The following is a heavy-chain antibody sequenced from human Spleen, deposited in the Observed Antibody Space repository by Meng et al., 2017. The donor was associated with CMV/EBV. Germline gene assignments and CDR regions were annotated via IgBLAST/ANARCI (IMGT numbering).Heavy chain of an antibody. V-gene: IGHV1-18*01. J-gene: IGHJ6*02. Sequence: ASVKVSCKASGYTFTSYGISWVRQAPGQGLEWMGWISAYNGNTNYAQKLQGRVTMTTDTSTSTAYMELRSLRSDDTAVYYCARGLYKVLLLTYNYAMDVWGQGTTVTVSS. CDR1: GYTFTSYG. D-gene: IGHD3-22*01. CDR3: ARGLYKVLLLTYNYAMDV. CDR2: ISAYNGNT.